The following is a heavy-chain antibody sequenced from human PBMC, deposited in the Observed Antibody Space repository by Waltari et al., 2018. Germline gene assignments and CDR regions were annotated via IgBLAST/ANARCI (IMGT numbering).Heavy chain of an antibody. Sequence: EVQLVESGGGLVKPGGSLRLSCAASGFTFRNYRMNWVRQAPGKGLEWVSFIRDSGSYIYYAASVKGRFTISRDNTKNSVFLQMNSLRVEDTAVYYCAREGDYGGYSHAFDIWGLGTMVTVSS. J-gene: IGHJ3*02. D-gene: IGHD4-17*01. V-gene: IGHV3-21*01. CDR3: AREGDYGGYSHAFDI. CDR1: GFTFRNYR. CDR2: IRDSGSYI.